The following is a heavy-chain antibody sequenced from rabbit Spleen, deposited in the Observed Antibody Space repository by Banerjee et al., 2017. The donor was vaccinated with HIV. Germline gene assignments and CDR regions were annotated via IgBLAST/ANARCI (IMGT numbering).Heavy chain of an antibody. V-gene: IGHV1S7*01. CDR2: IYPITETT. J-gene: IGHJ4*01. D-gene: IGHD2-1*01. Sequence: QLEESGGGLVQPGGSLTLSCKAFGFTISGYWMNWVRQAPGKGLEWIGIIYPITETTYYANWVNGRFTISSDNAQNTVDLQMNSLTAADTATYFCVRDRANIGGDYGPYYFDLWGPGTLVTVS. CDR3: VRDRANIGGDYGPYYFDL. CDR1: GFTISGYW.